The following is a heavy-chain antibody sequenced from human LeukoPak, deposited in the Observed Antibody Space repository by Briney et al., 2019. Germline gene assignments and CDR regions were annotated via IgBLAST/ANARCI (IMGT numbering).Heavy chain of an antibody. CDR2: IKQDGTQK. V-gene: IGHV3-7*05. CDR3: ARDCGSDCSQAFDI. Sequence: GGSLRLSCAASGFTFSSYAMHWVRQAPGKGLEWVADIKQDGTQKYYVDSVEGRFTISRDNAKNSLYLQMNSLRVEDTAVYYCARDCGSDCSQAFDIWGQGTMVTVSS. CDR1: GFTFSSYA. J-gene: IGHJ3*02. D-gene: IGHD2-21*02.